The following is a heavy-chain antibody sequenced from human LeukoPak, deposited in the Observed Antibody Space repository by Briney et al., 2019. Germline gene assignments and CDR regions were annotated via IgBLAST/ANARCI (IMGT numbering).Heavy chain of an antibody. Sequence: GESLQISCKGSGYSFTTYWIGWVRQMPGKGLEWMGIIYPGDSDTRYSPSFEGQVTISADKSISTAYLQWSSLKASDTAMYYCARRSTSWSLDYWGQGTLVTVSS. D-gene: IGHD6-13*01. V-gene: IGHV5-51*01. J-gene: IGHJ4*02. CDR1: GYSFTTYW. CDR2: IYPGDSDT. CDR3: ARRSTSWSLDY.